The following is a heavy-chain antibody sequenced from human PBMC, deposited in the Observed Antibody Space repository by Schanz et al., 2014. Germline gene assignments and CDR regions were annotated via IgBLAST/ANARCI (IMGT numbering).Heavy chain of an antibody. CDR1: GASVSSFY. V-gene: IGHV4-4*07. Sequence: QVQLQESGPGLVKPSETLSLTCAVSGASVSSFYWSWIRQPAGKGLEWIGHVYATGRTKYNPSLKSRVTMSVDTSQKQISLKLTSVTAADTAVYYCATMTTVIKRYSMDVWGQGTTVTVSS. CDR3: ATMTTVIKRYSMDV. CDR2: VYATGRT. D-gene: IGHD4-4*01. J-gene: IGHJ6*02.